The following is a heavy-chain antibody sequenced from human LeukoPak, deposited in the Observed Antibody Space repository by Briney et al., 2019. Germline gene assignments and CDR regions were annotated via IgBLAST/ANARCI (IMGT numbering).Heavy chain of an antibody. CDR2: ISSSSSYI. V-gene: IGHV3-21*01. Sequence: GGSLRLSCAASGFTFSSYSMNWVRQAPGKGLEWVSSISSSSSYIYYADSVKGRFTISRDNAKNSLYLQTNSLRAEDTAVYYCARDGGGSSSWYASFDYWGQGTLVTVSS. J-gene: IGHJ4*02. CDR1: GFTFSSYS. D-gene: IGHD6-13*01. CDR3: ARDGGGSSSWYASFDY.